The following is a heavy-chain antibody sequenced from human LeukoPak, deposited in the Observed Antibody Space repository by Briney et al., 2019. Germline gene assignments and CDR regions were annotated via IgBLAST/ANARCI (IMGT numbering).Heavy chain of an antibody. CDR3: AKDRYYDSRGYPYYYGMDV. J-gene: IGHJ6*02. V-gene: IGHV3-30*18. CDR1: GFTFSRYG. CDR2: ISYDGSNK. D-gene: IGHD3-22*01. Sequence: PGGSLRLSCAASGFTFSRYGMHWVRQAPGKGLEWVAVISYDGSNKYYADSEKGRFTISRDNSKNTLYLQMNSLRAEDTAVYYCAKDRYYDSRGYPYYYGMDVWGQGTTVTVSS.